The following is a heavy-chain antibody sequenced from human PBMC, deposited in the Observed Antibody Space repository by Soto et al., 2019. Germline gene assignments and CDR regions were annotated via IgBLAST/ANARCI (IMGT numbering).Heavy chain of an antibody. D-gene: IGHD2-2*02. Sequence: GGSLRLSCAASGFTFSSYWMSWVRQAPGKGLEWVANIKQDGSEKYYVDSVKGRFTISRDNAKNSLYLQMNSLRAEDTAVYYCARGYNCSSTSCYSYYYYYMDVWGKGTTVTVSS. J-gene: IGHJ6*03. V-gene: IGHV3-7*01. CDR2: IKQDGSEK. CDR1: GFTFSSYW. CDR3: ARGYNCSSTSCYSYYYYYMDV.